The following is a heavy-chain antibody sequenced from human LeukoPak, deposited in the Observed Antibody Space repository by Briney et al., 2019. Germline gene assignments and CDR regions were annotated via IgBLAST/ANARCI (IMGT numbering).Heavy chain of an antibody. CDR3: ARRGIAAAEGDAFDI. CDR1: GGSISSYY. V-gene: IGHV4-59*01. Sequence: SETLSLTCTVSGGSISSYYWSWIRQPPGKGLEWTGYIYYSGSTNYNPSLKSRVTISVDTSKNQFSLKLSSVTAADTAVYYCARRGIAAAEGDAFDIWGQGTMVTVSS. CDR2: IYYSGST. J-gene: IGHJ3*02. D-gene: IGHD6-13*01.